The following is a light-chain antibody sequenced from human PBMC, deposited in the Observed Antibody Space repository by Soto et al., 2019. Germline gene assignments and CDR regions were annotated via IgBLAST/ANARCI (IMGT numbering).Light chain of an antibody. CDR2: YDD. CDR1: SSNIGNNA. CDR3: AAWDDSLNGRV. V-gene: IGLV1-36*01. J-gene: IGLJ3*02. Sequence: QLVLTQPPSVSAAPRQRVTISCSGSSSNIGNNAVNWYQQLPGKAPKLLIYYDDLLPSGVSDRFSGSKSGTSASLAISGLQSEDEADYYCAAWDDSLNGRVFGGGTQLTVL.